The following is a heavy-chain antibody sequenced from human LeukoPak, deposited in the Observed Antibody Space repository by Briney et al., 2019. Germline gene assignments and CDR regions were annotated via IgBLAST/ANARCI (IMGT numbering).Heavy chain of an antibody. CDR2: IYTSGST. CDR3: ARGGPFDP. Sequence: PSETLSLTCTVSGGSISSGSYYWSWIRQPAGKGLEWIGRIYTSGSTNYNPSLKSRVTISVDTSKNQFSLKLSSVTAADTAVYYCARGGPFDPWGQGTLVTVSS. V-gene: IGHV4-61*02. CDR1: GGSISSGSYY. J-gene: IGHJ5*02.